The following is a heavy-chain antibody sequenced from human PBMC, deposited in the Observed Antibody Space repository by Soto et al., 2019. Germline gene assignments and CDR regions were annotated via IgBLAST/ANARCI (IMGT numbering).Heavy chain of an antibody. CDR3: ARATGYYLFDY. J-gene: IGHJ4*02. V-gene: IGHV4-30-4*01. CDR1: GGSISSGDYY. Sequence: QVQLQESGPGLVKPSQTLSLTCTVSGGSISSGDYYWSWIRQPPGKGLEWIGYIYSRGSTYYNPSLKSRVTISVDTSTNQVSLKPGSVAAADTAVYYCARATGYYLFDYLGQGTLVTVSS. CDR2: IYSRGST. D-gene: IGHD3-9*01.